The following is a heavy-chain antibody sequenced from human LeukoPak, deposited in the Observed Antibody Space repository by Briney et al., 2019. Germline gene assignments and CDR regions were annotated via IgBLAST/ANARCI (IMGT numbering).Heavy chain of an antibody. D-gene: IGHD3-22*01. V-gene: IGHV1-2*02. CDR1: GYTFTGYY. Sequence: ASVKVSCKASGYTFTGYYMHWVRQAPGQGLEWMGWINPKSGGTNYAQKFQGRVTMTRDTSISTAYMELSRLRSDDTAVYYCARDERYDSSGYPFDYWGQGTLVTVSS. CDR2: INPKSGGT. J-gene: IGHJ4*02. CDR3: ARDERYDSSGYPFDY.